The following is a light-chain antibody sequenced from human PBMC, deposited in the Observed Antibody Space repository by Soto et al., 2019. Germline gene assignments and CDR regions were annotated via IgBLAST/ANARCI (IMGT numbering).Light chain of an antibody. Sequence: ALTQPASVSGSPGQSITISCTGTSSDVGGYNYVSWYQQHPGKAPKLMIYEVSNRPSGVSNRFSGSKSGNTASLTISGLQAEDEADYYCSSYTSSSTRVSGTGTKVTVL. J-gene: IGLJ1*01. CDR1: SSDVGGYNY. V-gene: IGLV2-14*01. CDR3: SSYTSSSTRV. CDR2: EVS.